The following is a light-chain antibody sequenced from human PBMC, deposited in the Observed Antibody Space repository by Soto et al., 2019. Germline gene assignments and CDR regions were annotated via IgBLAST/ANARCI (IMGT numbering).Light chain of an antibody. CDR3: SSYTSSCTLV. J-gene: IGLJ3*02. CDR2: DVS. CDR1: SSDVGGYNY. Sequence: QSALTQPASVSGSPGQSITISCTGTSSDVGGYNYVSWYQQHPGKAPKLMIYDVSNRPSGVSNRFSGSKSGNTASLTISGLDVVGEGDYYCSSYTSSCTLVFGGGAQLPVL. V-gene: IGLV2-14*03.